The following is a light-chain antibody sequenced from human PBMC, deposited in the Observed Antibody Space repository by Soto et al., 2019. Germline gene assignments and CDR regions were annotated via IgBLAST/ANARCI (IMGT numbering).Light chain of an antibody. CDR2: AAS. CDR1: QSISSY. Sequence: DIQMTQSQSSLSASVEDRVTITCRASQSISSYLNWYQQKPGKAPKLLIYAASSLQSGVPSRFSGSGSGTDFTLTISSLHPEDFATYYCQQSYSTLGTWTFGQGTKVEIK. CDR3: QQSYSTLGTWT. V-gene: IGKV1-39*01. J-gene: IGKJ1*01.